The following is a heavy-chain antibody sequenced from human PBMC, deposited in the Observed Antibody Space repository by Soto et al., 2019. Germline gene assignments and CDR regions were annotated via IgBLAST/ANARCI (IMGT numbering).Heavy chain of an antibody. CDR1: GFTFSSYG. J-gene: IGHJ4*02. V-gene: IGHV3-30*18. CDR2: ISYDGSNK. CDR3: AKDLRYEWELLDFDY. Sequence: QVQLVESGGGVVQPGRSLRLSCAASGFTFSSYGMHWVRQAPGKGLEWVAVISYDGSNKYYADSVKGRFTISRDNSKNTLYLQMNSLRAEDTAVYYCAKDLRYEWELLDFDYWGQGTLVTVSS. D-gene: IGHD1-26*01.